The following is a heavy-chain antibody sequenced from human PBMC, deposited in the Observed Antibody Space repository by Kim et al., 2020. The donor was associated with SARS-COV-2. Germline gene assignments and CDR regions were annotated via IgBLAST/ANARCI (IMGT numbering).Heavy chain of an antibody. CDR1: GYFFNTYD. V-gene: IGHV1-8*02. D-gene: IGHD6-19*01. CDR2: VTPSTGNT. J-gene: IGHJ5*01. Sequence: ASVKVSCMASGYFFNTYDINWVRQASGQGLEWLGWVTPSTGNTGYAQKFQGRVTVTRDTSMRTAYMELSNLRYEDTAVYYCARTTTGWPNWFDSWGQGTLVTVSS. CDR3: ARTTTGWPNWFDS.